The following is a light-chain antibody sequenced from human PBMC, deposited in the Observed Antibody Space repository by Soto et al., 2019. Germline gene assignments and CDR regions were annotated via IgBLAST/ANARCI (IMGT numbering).Light chain of an antibody. CDR3: QQYNDSWT. Sequence: EIVLTQSPATLSLSPVERATLSCRASQSVSSNLAWYQQKPGQAPRLLIYGASTRATGVPARFSGSGSGTEFTLTISSLQSEDFAVYYCQQYNDSWTFGQGTKVDIK. V-gene: IGKV3-15*01. CDR1: QSVSSN. CDR2: GAS. J-gene: IGKJ1*01.